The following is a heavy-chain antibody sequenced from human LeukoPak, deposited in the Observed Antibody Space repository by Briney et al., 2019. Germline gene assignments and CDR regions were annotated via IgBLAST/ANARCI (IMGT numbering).Heavy chain of an antibody. D-gene: IGHD2-2*01. Sequence: ASVKVSCKTSGYTFSNYGVSWVRQAPGQGLEWMGWISACNNNTNYAQKFQGRLTMTTDTSTSTAYMELRSLRSDDTAVYYCARGARISSSWYSSVWGQGTLITVS. J-gene: IGHJ4*02. CDR2: ISACNNNT. V-gene: IGHV1-18*01. CDR3: ARGARISSSWYSSV. CDR1: GYTFSNYG.